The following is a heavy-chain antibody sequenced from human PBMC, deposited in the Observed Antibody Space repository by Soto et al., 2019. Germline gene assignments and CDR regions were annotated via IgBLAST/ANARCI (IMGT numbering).Heavy chain of an antibody. CDR3: ASQYSSSWYVGPLNY. Sequence: PGESLKISCKGSGYSFTSYWIGWVRQMPGKGLEWMGIIYPGDSDTRYSPSFQGQVTISADKSISTAYLQWSSLKASDTAMYYCASQYSSSWYVGPLNYWGQGILVTVSS. J-gene: IGHJ4*02. CDR1: GYSFTSYW. D-gene: IGHD6-13*01. CDR2: IYPGDSDT. V-gene: IGHV5-51*01.